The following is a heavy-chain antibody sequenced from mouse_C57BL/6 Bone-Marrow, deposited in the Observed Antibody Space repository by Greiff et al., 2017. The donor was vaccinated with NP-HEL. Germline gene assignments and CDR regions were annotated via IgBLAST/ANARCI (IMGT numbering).Heavy chain of an antibody. V-gene: IGHV1-64*01. CDR3: APITTVVATGGWYFDV. Sequence: VQLQQSGAELVKPGASVKLSCKASGYTFTSYWMHWVKQRPGQGLEWIGMIHPNSGSTNYNEKFKSKATLTVDKSSSTAYMQLSSLTSEDSAVYYCAPITTVVATGGWYFDVWGTGTTVTVSS. CDR1: GYTFTSYW. D-gene: IGHD1-1*01. J-gene: IGHJ1*03. CDR2: IHPNSGST.